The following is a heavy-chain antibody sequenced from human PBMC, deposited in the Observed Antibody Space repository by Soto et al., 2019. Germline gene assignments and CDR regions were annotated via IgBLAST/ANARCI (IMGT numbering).Heavy chain of an antibody. V-gene: IGHV3-23*01. J-gene: IGHJ4*01. CDR3: AKGSIEYSASVAN. Sequence: EVQLLESGGGLVQPGGSLRLSCAASGFSFSSYAMVWVRQAPGKGLEWVSVISARGGSLYFADSVKGRFTISRDNSKNVLSLEMNSLRAEDTATDFCAKGSIEYSASVANWGHGTLVVVSS. CDR2: ISARGGSL. CDR1: GFSFSSYA. D-gene: IGHD5-12*01.